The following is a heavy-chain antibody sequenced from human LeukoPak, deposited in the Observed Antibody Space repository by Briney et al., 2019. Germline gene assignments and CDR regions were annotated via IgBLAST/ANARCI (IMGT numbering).Heavy chain of an antibody. CDR2: INHNGNVN. CDR3: ARRYFEY. V-gene: IGHV3-7*03. J-gene: IGHJ4*02. CDR1: GFTFSRYW. Sequence: GGSLRLSCAASGFTFSRYWMNWARPAPGKGLEWVASINHNGNVNYYVNSVKGRFTISRDNAKNSLYLQMSNLRAEDTAVYYCARRYFEYWGQGTLVTVSS.